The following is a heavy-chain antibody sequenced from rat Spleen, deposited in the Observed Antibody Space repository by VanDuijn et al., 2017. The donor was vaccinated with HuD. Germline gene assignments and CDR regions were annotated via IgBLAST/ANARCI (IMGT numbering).Heavy chain of an antibody. J-gene: IGHJ3*01. V-gene: IGHV5-58*01. CDR1: GFTFNNYW. CDR3: TRHDYSGVITNWFAY. D-gene: IGHD1-7*01. CDR2: INTDGGNT. Sequence: EVQLVETGGGLVQPGRSLKLSCVASGFTFNNYWMYWIRQAPGKGLEWVSSINTDGGNTYYPDSVKGRFTISSDNAKTTLYLQMDSLRSEDTATYYCTRHDYSGVITNWFAYWGQGTLVTVSS.